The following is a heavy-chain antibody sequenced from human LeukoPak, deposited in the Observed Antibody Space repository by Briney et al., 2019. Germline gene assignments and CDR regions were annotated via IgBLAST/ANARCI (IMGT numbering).Heavy chain of an antibody. CDR1: GGSISSYY. J-gene: IGHJ6*03. Sequence: SETLSLTCTVSGGSISSYYWSWIRQPPGKGLEWIGYIYYSGSTNYNPSLKSRVTISVDTSKNQFSLKLTSVTAADTAVYYCARTTEGGYTYGYFYYYYLDVWGKGTTVTISS. CDR2: IYYSGST. V-gene: IGHV4-59*01. D-gene: IGHD5-18*01. CDR3: ARTTEGGYTYGYFYYYYLDV.